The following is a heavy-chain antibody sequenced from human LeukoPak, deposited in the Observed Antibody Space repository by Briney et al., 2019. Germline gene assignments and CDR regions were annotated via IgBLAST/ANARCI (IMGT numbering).Heavy chain of an antibody. D-gene: IGHD4-23*01. J-gene: IGHJ4*02. CDR1: GGSISSYY. V-gene: IGHV4-59*01. CDR3: ARDSNYGGNNGLAY. CDR2: IYYSGST. Sequence: SETLSLTCTVSGGSISSYYWSWIRQPPGKGLEWIGYIYYSGSTNYNPSLKSRVTISADTPKNQFSLKLSSVTAAGTAVYYCARDSNYGGNNGLAYWGQGTLVTVSS.